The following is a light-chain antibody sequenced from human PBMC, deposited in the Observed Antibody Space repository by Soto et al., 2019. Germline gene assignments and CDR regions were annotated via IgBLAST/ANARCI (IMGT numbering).Light chain of an antibody. CDR3: QQRSNRPLT. Sequence: EIVLTQSPATLSLSPWAIATLSCRASQSVSSYLAWYQQKPGQAPRLLIYDTSIRASGIPARFSGSGSGTDFTLTISSLDPEDFAVYYCQQRSNRPLTFGQGTRLEIK. CDR2: DTS. CDR1: QSVSSY. V-gene: IGKV3-11*01. J-gene: IGKJ5*01.